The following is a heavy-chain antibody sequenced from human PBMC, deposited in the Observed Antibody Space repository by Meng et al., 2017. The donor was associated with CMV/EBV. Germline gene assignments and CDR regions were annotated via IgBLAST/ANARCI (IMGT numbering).Heavy chain of an antibody. CDR2: IYTSGST. CDR1: GGSISSYY. Sequence: QAHLQEAGPGLVKPSETLSLTCTVSGGSISSYYWSWIRQPAGKGLEWIGRIYTSGSTNYNPSLKSRVTMSVDTSKNQFSLKLSSVTAADTAVYYCARDLMNCSSTSCANWFDPWGQGTLVTVSS. CDR3: ARDLMNCSSTSCANWFDP. V-gene: IGHV4-4*07. D-gene: IGHD2-2*01. J-gene: IGHJ5*02.